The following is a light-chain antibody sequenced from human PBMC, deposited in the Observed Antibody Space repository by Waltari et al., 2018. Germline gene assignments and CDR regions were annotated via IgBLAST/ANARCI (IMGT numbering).Light chain of an antibody. V-gene: IGLV1-44*01. Sequence: QSVLTQSPSASGTSGQRVTISCSGSSSNIGRDFVNWYRHLPGTAPKLLIYNNKQRPSGVPDRFSGSKSGTSASLAISGLQSEDEADYYCAAWDDSLNGVVFGGGTKLSVL. CDR1: SSNIGRDF. CDR2: NNK. CDR3: AAWDDSLNGVV. J-gene: IGLJ2*01.